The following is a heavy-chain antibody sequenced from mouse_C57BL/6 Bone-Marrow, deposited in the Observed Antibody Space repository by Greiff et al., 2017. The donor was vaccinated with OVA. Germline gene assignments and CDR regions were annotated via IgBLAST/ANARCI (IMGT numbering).Heavy chain of an antibody. CDR1: GFTFSSYA. Sequence: EVQVVESGGGLVKPGGSLKLSCAASGFTFSSYAMSWVSQTQEKRLEWVATISDGGSYTYYPDNVQGRFTISRANAQNNLYLQMIHLKSEDTAMYYCARVGVYDYYAMDYWGQGTSVTVSS. V-gene: IGHV5-4*01. CDR3: ARVGVYDYYAMDY. D-gene: IGHD2-14*01. J-gene: IGHJ4*01. CDR2: ISDGGSYT.